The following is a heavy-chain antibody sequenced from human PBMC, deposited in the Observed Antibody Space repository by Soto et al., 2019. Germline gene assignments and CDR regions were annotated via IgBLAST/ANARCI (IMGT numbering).Heavy chain of an antibody. Sequence: PGESLKISCKGSGYSFTSYWIGWVRQMPGKGLEWMGIIYPGDSDTRYSPSFQGQVTISADKSISTAYLQWSSLKASDTAMFSCATPAAAGNYCSGTAVWGQGTTVPXSS. CDR1: GYSFTSYW. CDR2: IYPGDSDT. CDR3: ATPAAAGNYCSGTAV. J-gene: IGHJ6*02. D-gene: IGHD6-13*01. V-gene: IGHV5-51*01.